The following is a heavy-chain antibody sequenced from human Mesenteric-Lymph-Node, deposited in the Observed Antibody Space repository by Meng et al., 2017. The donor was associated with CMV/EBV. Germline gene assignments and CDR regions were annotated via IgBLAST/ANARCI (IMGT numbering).Heavy chain of an antibody. Sequence: GGSLRLSCAASGFTFSSYGMHWVRQAPGKGLEWVAFIRYDGSNKYYADSVKGRFTISRDNAKNSLYLQMNSLRAEDTAVYYCARESGPSDFWSGYYREGVDYWGQGTLVTVSS. CDR2: IRYDGSNK. J-gene: IGHJ4*02. V-gene: IGHV3-30*02. CDR1: GFTFSSYG. CDR3: ARESGPSDFWSGYYREGVDY. D-gene: IGHD3-3*01.